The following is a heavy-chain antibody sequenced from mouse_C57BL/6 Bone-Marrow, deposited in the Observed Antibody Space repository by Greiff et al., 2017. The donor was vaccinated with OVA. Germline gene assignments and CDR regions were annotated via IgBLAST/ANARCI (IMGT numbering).Heavy chain of an antibody. CDR1: GYTFTSYW. Sequence: VQLQQPGAELVRPGTSVKLSCKASGYTFTSYWMHWVKQRPGQGLEWIGVIDPSDSYTNYNQKFKGKATLTVDTSSSTAYMQLSSLTSEDSAVYYCARSPLITTVVATDYWGQGTTLTVSS. J-gene: IGHJ2*01. CDR3: ARSPLITTVVATDY. CDR2: IDPSDSYT. D-gene: IGHD1-1*01. V-gene: IGHV1-59*01.